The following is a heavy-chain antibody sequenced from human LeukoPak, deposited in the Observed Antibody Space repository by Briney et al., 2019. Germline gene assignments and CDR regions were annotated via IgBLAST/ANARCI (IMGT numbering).Heavy chain of an antibody. CDR3: ARTPLYSYGPPFDY. V-gene: IGHV3-48*04. J-gene: IGHJ4*02. D-gene: IGHD5-18*01. Sequence: GGSLRLSCIGSGFTFSSYSLNWVREVPGKGLQWVSYVSTSGTTKYDADSFKGRFTISRDNAKNSVYLQMNSLRAEDTAVYYCARTPLYSYGPPFDYWGQGTLATVSS. CDR2: VSTSGTTK. CDR1: GFTFSSYS.